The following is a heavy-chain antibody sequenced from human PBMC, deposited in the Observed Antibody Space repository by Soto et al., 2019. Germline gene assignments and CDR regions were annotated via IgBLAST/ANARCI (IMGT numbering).Heavy chain of an antibody. J-gene: IGHJ6*02. CDR2: ISSSSSTI. CDR3: ARDSYCSSTSCTYGMDV. CDR1: GFTFSSYS. D-gene: IGHD2-2*01. Sequence: EVQRGESGGGLVQPGGSLRLSCAASGFTFSSYSMNWVRQAPGKGLEWVSYISSSSSTIYYADSVKGRFTISRDNAKNSLYLKMNSLRDEDTAVYYCARDSYCSSTSCTYGMDVWGQGTTVTVSS. V-gene: IGHV3-48*02.